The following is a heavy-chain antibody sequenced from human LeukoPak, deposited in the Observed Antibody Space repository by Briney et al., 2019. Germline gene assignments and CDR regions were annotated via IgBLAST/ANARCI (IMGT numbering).Heavy chain of an antibody. CDR1: GFTFSSFG. V-gene: IGHV3-30*18. Sequence: GSLRLSCAASGFTFSSFGMHWVRQAPGKGLEWVAVISYDGSNKYYADSVKGRFTISRDNSKNTLYLQMNSLRPEDTAVYHCAKRMGPSIAAADLDYWGQGTLVIVSS. CDR2: ISYDGSNK. CDR3: AKRMGPSIAAADLDY. J-gene: IGHJ4*02. D-gene: IGHD6-13*01.